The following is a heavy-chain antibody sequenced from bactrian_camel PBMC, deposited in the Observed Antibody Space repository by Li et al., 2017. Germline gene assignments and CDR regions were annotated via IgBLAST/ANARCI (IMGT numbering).Heavy chain of an antibody. V-gene: IGHV3S40*01. Sequence: VQLVESGGGSVQAGGSLRLSCAASGFTFSSYPMIWVRQAPGKGLEWVSAINSFAGIIYYADSVKGRFTISRDNAKNTMSLQMNSLKPEDSGMYYCAARDTGLCEIMSAYNYWGQGTQVTVS. CDR1: GFTFSSYP. D-gene: IGHD5*01. CDR2: INSFAGII. J-gene: IGHJ4*01. CDR3: AARDTGLCEIMSAYNY.